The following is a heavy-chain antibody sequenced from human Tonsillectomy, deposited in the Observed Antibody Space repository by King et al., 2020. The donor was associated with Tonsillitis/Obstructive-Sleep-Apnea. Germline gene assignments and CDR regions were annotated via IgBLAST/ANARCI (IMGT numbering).Heavy chain of an antibody. CDR1: GFTFTNAW. CDR3: TTYARRFGELPLDD. J-gene: IGHJ4*02. D-gene: IGHD3-10*01. V-gene: IGHV3-15*07. Sequence: VQLVEPGGGLVKPGGSLRLPCAASGFTFTNAWMNWVRQAPGKGLEWVGLIKCKADGETTAYAAPVKGRFSISRDDSKNTVSLQMSGLKTENTAVYFCTTYARRFGELPLDDGGQGTLVTVAS. CDR2: IKCKADGETT.